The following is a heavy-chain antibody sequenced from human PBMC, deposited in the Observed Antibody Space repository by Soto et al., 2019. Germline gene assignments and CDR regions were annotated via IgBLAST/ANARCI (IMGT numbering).Heavy chain of an antibody. CDR2: ISSGSSYI. Sequence: GGSLRLSCAASGFTFSSYTMNWVRQAPGKGLEWISSISSGSSYIYYAGSVKGRFTISRDNAKNSLFLQMNSLRADDTAVYYCARDILSGGAYPDSWGQGAKVTVSS. V-gene: IGHV3-21*01. CDR3: ARDILSGGAYPDS. CDR1: GFTFSSYT. J-gene: IGHJ5*01. D-gene: IGHD3-10*01.